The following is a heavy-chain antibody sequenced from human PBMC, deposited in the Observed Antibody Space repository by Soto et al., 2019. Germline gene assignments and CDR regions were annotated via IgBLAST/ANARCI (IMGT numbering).Heavy chain of an antibody. Sequence: PGGSLRLSCAASGFTFSSYWMSWVRQAPGKGLEWVANIKQDGSEKYYVDSVKGRFTISRDNAKNSLYLQMNSLRAEDTAVYYCARDRSGYSGYDPVTGMDVWGQGTTVTVSS. J-gene: IGHJ6*02. D-gene: IGHD5-12*01. CDR3: ARDRSGYSGYDPVTGMDV. CDR1: GFTFSSYW. CDR2: IKQDGSEK. V-gene: IGHV3-7*01.